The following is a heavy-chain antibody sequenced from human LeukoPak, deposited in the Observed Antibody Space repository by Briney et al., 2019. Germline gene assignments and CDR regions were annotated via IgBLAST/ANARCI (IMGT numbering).Heavy chain of an antibody. Sequence: PGGSLRHFCADSGVTFSKYDMNCVCQAPGKGLEWVSSISSSSSYIYYADSVKGRFAISRDNAKNSLYLQMYSLRAEDTAVYYCSGAYGTGSYPNYWGQGTLVTVSS. CDR1: GVTFSKYD. J-gene: IGHJ4*02. CDR3: SGAYGTGSYPNY. D-gene: IGHD3-10*01. V-gene: IGHV3-21*01. CDR2: ISSSSSYI.